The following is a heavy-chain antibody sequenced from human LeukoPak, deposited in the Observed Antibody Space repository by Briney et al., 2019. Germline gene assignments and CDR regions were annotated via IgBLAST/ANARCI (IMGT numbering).Heavy chain of an antibody. Sequence: GASVTVSCKASGYTFTSYYMHWVRQAPGQGLEWMGIINPSGGSTSYAQKFQGRVTVTSDMSTSMVYMDLSSLRSEDTAVYYCARGRITSYYSSSGFYPRDFWGQGTLVTVSS. CDR3: ARGRITSYYSSSGFYPRDF. V-gene: IGHV1-46*01. D-gene: IGHD3-22*01. J-gene: IGHJ4*02. CDR2: INPSGGST. CDR1: GYTFTSYY.